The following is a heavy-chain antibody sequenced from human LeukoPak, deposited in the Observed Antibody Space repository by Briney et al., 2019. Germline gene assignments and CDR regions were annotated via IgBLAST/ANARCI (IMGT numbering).Heavy chain of an antibody. Sequence: PGGSLRLSCAASGSTFSSYWMHWVRQAPGKGLVWVSRISSDGSSTNYADSVKGRFTISRDNAKNTLYLQMNSLRAEDTAVYYCARAPGYSSGFGYWGQGTLVTVSS. V-gene: IGHV3-74*01. CDR3: ARAPGYSSGFGY. J-gene: IGHJ4*02. CDR2: ISSDGSST. D-gene: IGHD6-19*01. CDR1: GSTFSSYW.